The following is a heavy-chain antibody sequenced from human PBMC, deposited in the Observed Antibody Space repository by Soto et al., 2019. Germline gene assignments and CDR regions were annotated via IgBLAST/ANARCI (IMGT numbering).Heavy chain of an antibody. V-gene: IGHV4-34*01. Sequence: SETLSLTCAVYGGSFSGYYWSWIRQPPGKGLEWIGEINHSGSTNYNPSLKSRVTISVDTSKNQFSLKLSSVTAADTAVYYCARGGVLLWFGELFDYWGQGTLVTVSS. J-gene: IGHJ4*02. D-gene: IGHD3-10*01. CDR2: INHSGST. CDR1: GGSFSGYY. CDR3: ARGGVLLWFGELFDY.